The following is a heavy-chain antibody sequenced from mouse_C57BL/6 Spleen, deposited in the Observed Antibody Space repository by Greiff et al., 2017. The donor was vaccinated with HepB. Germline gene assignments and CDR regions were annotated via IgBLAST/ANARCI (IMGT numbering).Heavy chain of an antibody. CDR1: GYTFTSYW. CDR3: ARETGTTRYWYFDV. CDR2: INPSNGGT. V-gene: IGHV1-53*01. J-gene: IGHJ1*03. D-gene: IGHD4-1*01. Sequence: VQLQQPGPVLVKPGASVKLSCKASGYTFTSYWMHWVKQRPGQGLEWIGNINPSNGGTNYNEKFKSKATLTVDKSSSTAYMQLSSLTSEDSAVYYCARETGTTRYWYFDVWGTGTTVTVSS.